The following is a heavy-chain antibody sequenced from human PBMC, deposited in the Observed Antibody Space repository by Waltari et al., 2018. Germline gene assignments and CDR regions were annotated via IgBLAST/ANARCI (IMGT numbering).Heavy chain of an antibody. D-gene: IGHD5-12*01. CDR3: AKELVAHFDY. Sequence: EVQLLESGGGLVQPGGSLRLSCAASGFTFSSYAMSWVRQAPGKGLEWVSVIYSGGSTYYADCVKGRFTISRDNSKNTLYLQMNSLRAEDTAVYYCAKELVAHFDYWGQGTLVTVSS. CDR1: GFTFSSYA. CDR2: IYSGGST. J-gene: IGHJ4*02. V-gene: IGHV3-23*03.